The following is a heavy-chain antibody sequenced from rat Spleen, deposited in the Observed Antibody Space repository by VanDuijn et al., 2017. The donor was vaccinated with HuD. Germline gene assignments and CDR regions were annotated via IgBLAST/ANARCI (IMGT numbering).Heavy chain of an antibody. CDR1: VYSITSSYR. Sequence: QLQESGPGLVKPSQSLSLTCSVTVYSITSSYRWNWIRKFPGNKLEWMGYINGAGTTNYNPSLKSRISITRDTSKNQFFLQLTSVTTEDTATYYCARSKQPYVMDAWGQGASVTVSS. D-gene: IGHD1-10*01. CDR2: INGAGTT. CDR3: ARSKQPYVMDA. J-gene: IGHJ4*01. V-gene: IGHV3-3*01.